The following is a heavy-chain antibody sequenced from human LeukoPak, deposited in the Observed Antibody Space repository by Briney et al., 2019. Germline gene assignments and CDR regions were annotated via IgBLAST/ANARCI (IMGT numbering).Heavy chain of an antibody. D-gene: IGHD1-26*01. Sequence: GGSLRLSCAASGFTFSSYWMHWVRQAPGKGLVWVSRINSDGSSTIYADSVKGRFTISRDNAKNTLYLQMNSLRAEDTAVYYCARVGSLGAKGNYYYYYYMDVWGKGTTVTVSS. CDR3: ARVGSLGAKGNYYYYYYMDV. J-gene: IGHJ6*03. V-gene: IGHV3-74*01. CDR1: GFTFSSYW. CDR2: INSDGSST.